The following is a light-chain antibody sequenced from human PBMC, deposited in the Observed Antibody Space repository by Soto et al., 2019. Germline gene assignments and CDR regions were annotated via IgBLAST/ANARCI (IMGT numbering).Light chain of an antibody. CDR3: QQYGSSPRT. J-gene: IGKJ1*01. Sequence: EIVMTQSPVTLSVSPGERATLSCRASQSVSSSYLAWYQQTPGQAPRLLIYDASSRATGISDRFTGSGSGTDFTLTITTLEPEDFAVYYCQQYGSSPRTFGLGTKVDI. CDR1: QSVSSSY. CDR2: DAS. V-gene: IGKV3-20*01.